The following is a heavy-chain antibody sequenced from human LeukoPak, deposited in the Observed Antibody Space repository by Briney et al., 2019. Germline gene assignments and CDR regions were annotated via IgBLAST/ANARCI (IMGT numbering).Heavy chain of an antibody. CDR2: IYYSGST. CDR3: ARDTPGGSGSLDY. D-gene: IGHD3-10*01. Sequence: SSETLSLTCTVSGGSISSYYWGWIRQPPGKGLEWIGYIYYSGSTNYNPSLKSRVTISVDTSKNQFSLKLSSVTAADTAVYYCARDTPGGSGSLDYWGQGTLVTVSS. J-gene: IGHJ4*02. V-gene: IGHV4-59*01. CDR1: GGSISSYY.